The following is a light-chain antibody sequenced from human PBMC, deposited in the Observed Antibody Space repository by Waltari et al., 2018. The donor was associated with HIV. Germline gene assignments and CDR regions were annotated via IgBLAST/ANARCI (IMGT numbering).Light chain of an antibody. CDR3: ASFTSNYTLI. CDR2: GVF. J-gene: IGLJ2*01. V-gene: IGLV2-14*01. CDR1: TSDFGLYNF. Sequence: QSTLTQPASVSGSPGQSITISCTGSTSDFGLYNFISWYQPHPGGIPKVIIYGVFSRPSGSSSRFSGSRSANTASLTISWLQPEDEADYYCASFTSNYTLIFGGGTKVTVL.